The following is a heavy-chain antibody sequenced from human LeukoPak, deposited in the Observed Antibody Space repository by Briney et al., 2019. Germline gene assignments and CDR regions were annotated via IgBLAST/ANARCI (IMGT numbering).Heavy chain of an antibody. CDR2: IYHSGST. CDR1: GYSISSGYY. J-gene: IGHJ5*02. V-gene: IGHV4-38-2*02. Sequence: SETLSLTCAVSGYSISSGYYWGWIRRPPGKGLEWIGGIYHSGSTYYYPSLKSRVTISVDTSKNQFSLKLSSVTAADTAVYYCARDVAALVEVVPAVIGGWFDPWGQGTLVTVSS. CDR3: ARDVAALVEVVPAVIGGWFDP. D-gene: IGHD2-2*01.